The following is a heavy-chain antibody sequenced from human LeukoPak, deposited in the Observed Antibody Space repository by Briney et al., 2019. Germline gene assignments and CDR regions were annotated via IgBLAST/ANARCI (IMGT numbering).Heavy chain of an antibody. CDR1: GFTFSNAW. Sequence: GKSLSLSCAASGFTFSNAWMNWVRQAPGKGLEWVGRIKSKTDGGTTDYAAPVKGRFTISRDDSKNTLYLQMNSLKTEDTAVYYCSTTYYYDSSEGYWGQGTLVTVSS. J-gene: IGHJ4*02. D-gene: IGHD3-22*01. CDR3: STTYYYDSSEGY. V-gene: IGHV3-15*07. CDR2: IKSKTDGGTT.